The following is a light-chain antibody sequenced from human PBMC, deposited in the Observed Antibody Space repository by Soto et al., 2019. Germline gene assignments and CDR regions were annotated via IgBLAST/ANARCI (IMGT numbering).Light chain of an antibody. CDR2: GAS. CDR1: QSVSSN. V-gene: IGKV3-15*01. J-gene: IGKJ2*01. Sequence: EIVRTKFPATLSVSPGERATLSCRASQSVSSNLAWYQQKPGQAPRLLIYGASTRATGIPARFSGSGSGTEFTLTISSLQSEDFAVYYCQQYNNWPPDTFGQGTKLEIK. CDR3: QQYNNWPPDT.